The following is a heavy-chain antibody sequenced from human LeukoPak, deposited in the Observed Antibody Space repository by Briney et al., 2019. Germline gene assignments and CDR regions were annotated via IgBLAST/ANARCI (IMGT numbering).Heavy chain of an antibody. Sequence: GGSLRLSCAASGFTFSSYAMYWVRQAPGKGLEWVAVISHDGSNDYYADSVKGRFTISRDNSKNTLYLQINSLRAEDTAVCYCARDPRRYYYDSSGYYYNYWGQGTLVTVSS. J-gene: IGHJ4*02. V-gene: IGHV3-30-3*01. CDR2: ISHDGSND. D-gene: IGHD3-22*01. CDR1: GFTFSSYA. CDR3: ARDPRRYYYDSSGYYYNY.